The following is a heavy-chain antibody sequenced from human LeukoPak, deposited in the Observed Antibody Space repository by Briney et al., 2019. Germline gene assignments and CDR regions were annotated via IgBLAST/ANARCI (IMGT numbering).Heavy chain of an antibody. J-gene: IGHJ4*02. V-gene: IGHV3-23*01. Sequence: GGSLRLSCAASGFTFSNCAMSWVRQAPGQGLEWVSLINTDGDRTHYVDSVKGRFTISRDNSKSTLYLEMNSLRAEDTAVYYCARDLTMVRATTGYWGQGTLVTVSS. CDR1: GFTFSNCA. CDR3: ARDLTMVRATTGY. D-gene: IGHD3-10*01. CDR2: INTDGDRT.